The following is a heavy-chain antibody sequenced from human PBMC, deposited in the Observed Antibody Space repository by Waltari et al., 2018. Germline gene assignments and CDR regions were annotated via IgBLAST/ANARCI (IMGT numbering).Heavy chain of an antibody. V-gene: IGHV3-30*18. J-gene: IGHJ3*02. Sequence: QEQVVESGGGVVQPGGSLRLSCAASGFSFSHYGMDWVRQAPGKGLEWVATISYDGANKYHADSVKGRFTISRDNSKNTLYLQMNSLRAEETAVYYCAKNWRWEQLVYGFNIWGQGTMVTVSS. D-gene: IGHD3-3*01. CDR1: GFSFSHYG. CDR2: ISYDGANK. CDR3: AKNWRWEQLVYGFNI.